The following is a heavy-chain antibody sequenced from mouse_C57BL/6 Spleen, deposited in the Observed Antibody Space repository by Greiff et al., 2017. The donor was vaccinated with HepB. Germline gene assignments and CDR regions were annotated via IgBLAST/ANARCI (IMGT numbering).Heavy chain of an antibody. CDR1: GYTFTSYW. Sequence: QVHVKQSGAELVRPGSSVKLSCKASGYTFTSYWMHWVKQRPIQGLEWIGNIDPSDSETHYNQKFKDKATLTVDKSSSTAYMQLSSLTSEDSAVYYCARAPYWYFDVWGTGTTVTVSS. V-gene: IGHV1-52*01. CDR2: IDPSDSET. J-gene: IGHJ1*03. CDR3: ARAPYWYFDV.